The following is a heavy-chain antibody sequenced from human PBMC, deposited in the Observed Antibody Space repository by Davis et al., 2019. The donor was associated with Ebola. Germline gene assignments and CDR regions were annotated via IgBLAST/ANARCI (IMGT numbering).Heavy chain of an antibody. Sequence: GESLKISCAASGFTFSSYSMNWVRQAPGKGLEWVSSISSSSYIYYADSVKGRFTISRDNAKNSLYLQMNSLRAEDTAVYYCASMYYYGSGTWYRYFDLWGRGTLVTVSS. CDR2: ISSSSYI. D-gene: IGHD3-10*01. CDR1: GFTFSSYS. CDR3: ASMYYYGSGTWYRYFDL. V-gene: IGHV3-21*01. J-gene: IGHJ2*01.